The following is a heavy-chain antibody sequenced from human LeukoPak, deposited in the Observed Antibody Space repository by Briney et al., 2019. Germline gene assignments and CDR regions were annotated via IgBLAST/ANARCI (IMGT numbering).Heavy chain of an antibody. D-gene: IGHD5-18*01. J-gene: IGHJ4*02. CDR1: GFTFSSYG. V-gene: IGHV3-30*02. Sequence: PGGSLRLSCAASGFTFSSYGMHWVRQAPGKGLEWVAFIRYDGSNKYYADSVKGRFTISRDNSKNTLYLQMNSLRAEDTAVYYCAKDRGGYSYGHYFDYWGQGTLVTVSS. CDR2: IRYDGSNK. CDR3: AKDRGGYSYGHYFDY.